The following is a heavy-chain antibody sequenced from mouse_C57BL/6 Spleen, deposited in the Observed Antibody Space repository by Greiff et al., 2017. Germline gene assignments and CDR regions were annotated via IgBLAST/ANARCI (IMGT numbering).Heavy chain of an antibody. Sequence: QVQLQQSGPELVKPGDSVKISCKASGYSFTGYFMNWVMQSHGKSLEWIGMIHPNSGSTNYNEKFKSKATLTVDKSSNTAYRQLSSLTSEDSAVYYCARHYGSFDYWGQGTTLTVSS. CDR3: ARHYGSFDY. J-gene: IGHJ2*01. CDR1: GYSFTGYF. V-gene: IGHV1-64*01. D-gene: IGHD2-2*01. CDR2: IHPNSGST.